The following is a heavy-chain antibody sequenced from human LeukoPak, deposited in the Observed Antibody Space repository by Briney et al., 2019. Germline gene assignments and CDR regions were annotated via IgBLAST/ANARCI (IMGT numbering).Heavy chain of an antibody. CDR3: AKRLAAAGRGGNWFDP. CDR2: ISSSSSYI. D-gene: IGHD6-13*01. CDR1: GFTFSSYS. J-gene: IGHJ5*02. Sequence: GGSLRLSCAAAGFTFSSYSMNWVRQAPGKGLEWVSSISSSSSYIYYADSVKGRFTISRDNAKNSLYLQMNSLRAEDTAVYYCAKRLAAAGRGGNWFDPWGQGTLVTVSS. V-gene: IGHV3-21*04.